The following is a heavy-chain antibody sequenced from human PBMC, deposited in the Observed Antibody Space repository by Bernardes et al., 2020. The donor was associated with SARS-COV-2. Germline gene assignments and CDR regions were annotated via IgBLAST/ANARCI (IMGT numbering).Heavy chain of an antibody. Sequence: GESLKISCKGSGYNFANYWIGWVRQMPGKGLEWMGVIYPGDFDTRYTPSFQGQVIISADKSISTAYLQWSSLKASDTAIYYCARRGAVAGENDFDYWGQGTLVTVSS. CDR2: IYPGDFDT. V-gene: IGHV5-51*01. D-gene: IGHD6-19*01. CDR3: ARRGAVAGENDFDY. CDR1: GYNFANYW. J-gene: IGHJ4*02.